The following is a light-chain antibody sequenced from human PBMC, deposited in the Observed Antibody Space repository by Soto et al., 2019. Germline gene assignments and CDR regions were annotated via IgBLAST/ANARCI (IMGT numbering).Light chain of an antibody. V-gene: IGKV3-15*01. J-gene: IGKJ5*01. CDR1: QSVSIH. CDR3: QQYSNWPPIN. CDR2: DTS. Sequence: ETVMTHSPGTLSVSLWERATLSFRSSQSVSIHLAWYQQKPGQAPRLLIYDTSTRATGIPARFSGSGSGTEFTLTISSLQSEDFAVYYCQQYSNWPPINFGQGTRLEIK.